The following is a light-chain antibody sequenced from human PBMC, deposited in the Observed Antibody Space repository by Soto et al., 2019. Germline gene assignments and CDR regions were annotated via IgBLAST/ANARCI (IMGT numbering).Light chain of an antibody. CDR2: GNN. CDR3: QSYDSSRGGV. CDR1: SSNIGAGYD. J-gene: IGLJ3*02. Sequence: QAVVTQPPSVSGAPGQRVTISCTGSSSNIGAGYDVHWYQQLPGTAPKLLIYGNNNRPSGVPDRFSGSKSGASASLAITGLQAEDEADYYCQSYDSSRGGVFGGGTKVTDL. V-gene: IGLV1-40*03.